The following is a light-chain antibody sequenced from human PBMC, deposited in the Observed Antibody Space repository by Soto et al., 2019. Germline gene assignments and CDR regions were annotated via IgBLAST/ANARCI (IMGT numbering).Light chain of an antibody. CDR1: QSVSSY. Sequence: EIVLTQSPATLSLSPGERATLSCRASQSVSSYLAWYQQKPGQAPRLLIYDASNRATGIPARFSGSGSGTDFTLTISSLEPEDFAVYYCQQRSNWPWTFDQGTRLESK. V-gene: IGKV3-11*01. CDR2: DAS. J-gene: IGKJ5*01. CDR3: QQRSNWPWT.